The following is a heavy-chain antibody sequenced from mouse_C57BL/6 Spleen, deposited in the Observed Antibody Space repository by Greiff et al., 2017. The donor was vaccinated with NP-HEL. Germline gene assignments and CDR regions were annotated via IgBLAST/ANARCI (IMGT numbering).Heavy chain of an antibody. J-gene: IGHJ2*01. Sequence: EVKLVESGGGLVKPGGSLKLSCAASGFTFSDYGMHWVRQAPEKGLEWVAYISSGSSTIYYADTVKGRFTISRDNAKNTLFLQMTSLRSEDTAIYYCARGGHYYGSSLGYWGQGTTLTVSS. CDR3: ARGGHYYGSSLGY. D-gene: IGHD1-1*01. V-gene: IGHV5-17*01. CDR1: GFTFSDYG. CDR2: ISSGSSTI.